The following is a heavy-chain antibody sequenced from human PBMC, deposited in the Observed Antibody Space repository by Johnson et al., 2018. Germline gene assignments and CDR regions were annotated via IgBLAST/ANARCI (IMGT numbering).Heavy chain of an antibody. J-gene: IGHJ3*02. CDR1: GGTFSSYA. CDR2: IIPILGTA. CDR3: ARDTYYCDSSGYYIGCDAFDI. Sequence: QVQLVESGAEVKKPGSAXKVSCKASGGTFSSYAINWVRQAPGQGLEWMGGIIPILGTANYAQKFQGRVTITADESTSTAYMELSSLRSEDTPVYYCARDTYYCDSSGYYIGCDAFDIWGQGTMVTVSS. D-gene: IGHD3-22*01. V-gene: IGHV1-69*01.